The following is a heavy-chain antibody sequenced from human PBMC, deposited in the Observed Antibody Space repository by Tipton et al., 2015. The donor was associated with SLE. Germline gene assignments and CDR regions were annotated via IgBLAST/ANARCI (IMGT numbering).Heavy chain of an antibody. CDR3: ARGGRFLEWFTL. J-gene: IGHJ4*02. V-gene: IGHV4-61*02. Sequence: TLSLTCTVSGGSISSGSYCWSWIRQPAGKGLEWIGRIYTSGSTNYNPSLKSRVTISVDTSKNQFSLKLSSVTAADTAVYYCARGGRFLEWFTLWGQGTLVTVSS. D-gene: IGHD3-3*01. CDR1: GGSISSGSYC. CDR2: IYTSGST.